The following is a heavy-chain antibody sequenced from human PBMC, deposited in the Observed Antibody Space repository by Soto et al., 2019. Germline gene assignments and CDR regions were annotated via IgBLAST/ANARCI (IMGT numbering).Heavy chain of an antibody. J-gene: IGHJ4*02. V-gene: IGHV3-23*01. CDR2: ISHSGGST. CDR3: ARFGGYYVDY. CDR1: GFTFTSYG. Sequence: EVQLLESGGGLVQPGGSLRLSCAASGFTFTSYGMSWVRQAPGKGLEWVSSISHSGGSTFYADSVKGRFTISRDNSKTTLYLQMNSLRAEDTAVYFCARFGGYYVDYWGQGALVTVSS. D-gene: IGHD3-22*01.